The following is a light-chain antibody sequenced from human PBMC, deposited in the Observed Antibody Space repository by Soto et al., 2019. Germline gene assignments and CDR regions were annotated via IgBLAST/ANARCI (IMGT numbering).Light chain of an antibody. Sequence: DIQMTQSPSSLSASVGDRVTITCRASQSTSIYLNWYQQKPGKAPKLLTYAASSLQSGVPSSFSGSGSGTDFTLRISSLQPEDLATYYCQQRDSTPYTFGQGTKLEIK. CDR1: QSTSIY. J-gene: IGKJ2*01. V-gene: IGKV1-39*01. CDR2: AAS. CDR3: QQRDSTPYT.